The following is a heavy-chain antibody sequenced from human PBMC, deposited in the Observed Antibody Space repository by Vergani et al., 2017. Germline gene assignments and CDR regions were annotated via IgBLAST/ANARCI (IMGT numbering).Heavy chain of an antibody. CDR2: ISGSGGST. D-gene: IGHD6-6*01. J-gene: IGHJ3*02. Sequence: EVQLVESGGGLVQPGGSLRLSCAASGFTFSSYAMSWVRQAPGKGLGWVSDISGSGGSTYYADAVKGRFTISRDNSKNTLYLQMNSLRAEETAVYYCEKIGYSSSVTAFDIWGKGTMGTVTS. V-gene: IGHV3-23*04. CDR3: EKIGYSSSVTAFDI. CDR1: GFTFSSYA.